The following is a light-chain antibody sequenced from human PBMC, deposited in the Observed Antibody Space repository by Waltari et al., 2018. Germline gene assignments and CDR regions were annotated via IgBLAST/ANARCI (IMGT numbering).Light chain of an antibody. CDR2: DVN. V-gene: IGLV2-11*01. J-gene: IGLJ1*01. CDR3: CSYAGAYRV. CDR1: KSDVCGYNY. Sequence: QSALTQPRSVSGSPGQSVTLSCTGTKSDVCGYNYVSWYQHHPGKAPKFIIYDVNKRPSGVPDRFSGAKSGNTASLTISGLQADDEADYFCCSYAGAYRVFGTGTKVTVL.